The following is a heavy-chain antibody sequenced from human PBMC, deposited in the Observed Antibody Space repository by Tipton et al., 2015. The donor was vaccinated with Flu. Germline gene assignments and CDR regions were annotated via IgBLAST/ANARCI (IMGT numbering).Heavy chain of an antibody. CDR3: ARHTGDSVRGIVDY. J-gene: IGHJ4*02. Sequence: TLSLTCVVSGYSINSGYCWGWVRQPPGKGLEWIGTICHSGSTYYNPSLKSRVTTSVDTSWNQFSLKLSSVTVADTAVYYCARHTGDSVRGIVDYWGQGTLVTVSS. D-gene: IGHD3-10*02. V-gene: IGHV4-38-2*01. CDR1: GYSINSGYC. CDR2: ICHSGST.